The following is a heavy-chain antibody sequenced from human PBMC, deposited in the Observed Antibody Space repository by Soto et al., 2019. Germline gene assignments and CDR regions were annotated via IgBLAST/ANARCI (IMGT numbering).Heavy chain of an antibody. CDR1: GYTFTSYG. Sequence: QVQLVQSGAEVKKPGASVKVSCKASGYTFTSYGISWVRQAPGQGLARMGWISAYNGNTNYAQKLQGRVTMTTDTPTSTAYMELRSLRSDDTAVYYCARVEDIVVVPAATYYYYGMDVWGQGTTVTVSS. D-gene: IGHD2-2*01. CDR2: ISAYNGNT. V-gene: IGHV1-18*01. J-gene: IGHJ6*02. CDR3: ARVEDIVVVPAATYYYYGMDV.